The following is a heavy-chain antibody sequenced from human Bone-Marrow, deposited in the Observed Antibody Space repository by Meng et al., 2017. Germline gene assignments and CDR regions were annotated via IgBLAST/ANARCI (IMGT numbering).Heavy chain of an antibody. J-gene: IGHJ4*02. V-gene: IGHV4-39*07. CDR1: GGSISSSSYY. CDR3: ARDPTQYCSGGSCYSGSWPFDY. D-gene: IGHD2-15*01. Sequence: SETLSLTCTVSGGSISSSSYYWGWIRQPPGKGLEWIGSIYYSGSTYYNPSLKSRVTISVDTSKNQFSLKLSPVTAADTAVYYCARDPTQYCSGGSCYSGSWPFDYWGQGTLVTVSS. CDR2: IYYSGST.